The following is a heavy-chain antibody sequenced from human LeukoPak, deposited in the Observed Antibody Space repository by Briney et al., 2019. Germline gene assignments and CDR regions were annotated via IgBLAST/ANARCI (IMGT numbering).Heavy chain of an antibody. CDR2: IYYSGST. D-gene: IGHD3-22*01. J-gene: IGHJ5*02. CDR3: ARGGGYYDSSGYWFDP. Sequence: SETLSLTCTVSGGSISSHYWSWIRQPPGKGLEWIGYIYYSGSTHYNPSLKSRVTISVDTSKNQFSLKLSSVTAADTAVYYCARGGGYYDSSGYWFDPWGQGTLVTVSS. V-gene: IGHV4-59*11. CDR1: GGSISSHY.